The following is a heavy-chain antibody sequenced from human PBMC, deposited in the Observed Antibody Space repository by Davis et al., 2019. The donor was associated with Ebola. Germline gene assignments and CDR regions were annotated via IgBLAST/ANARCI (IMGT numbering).Heavy chain of an antibody. J-gene: IGHJ4*02. Sequence: AASLKVSCKASGYTFTGYYMHWVRQAPGQGLEWMGWINPNSGGTNYAQKFQGRVTMTRNTSISTAYMELSSLRSEDTAVYYCARGRRIAVAGTDYWGQGTLVTVSS. CDR1: GYTFTGYY. D-gene: IGHD6-19*01. V-gene: IGHV1-2*02. CDR3: ARGRRIAVAGTDY. CDR2: INPNSGGT.